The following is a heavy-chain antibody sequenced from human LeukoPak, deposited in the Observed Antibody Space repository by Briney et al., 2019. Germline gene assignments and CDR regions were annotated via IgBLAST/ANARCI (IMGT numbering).Heavy chain of an antibody. CDR2: MNPNSGNT. Sequence: GASVKVSCKASGYTFTSYDINWVRQATGQGLEWMGWMNPNSGNTGYAQKFQGRVTITRNTSISTAYMELSSLRSEDTAVYYCAREDRAGWLRFYYYYMDVWGKGTTVTVSS. V-gene: IGHV1-8*03. CDR3: AREDRAGWLRFYYYYMDV. D-gene: IGHD5-12*01. CDR1: GYTFTSYD. J-gene: IGHJ6*03.